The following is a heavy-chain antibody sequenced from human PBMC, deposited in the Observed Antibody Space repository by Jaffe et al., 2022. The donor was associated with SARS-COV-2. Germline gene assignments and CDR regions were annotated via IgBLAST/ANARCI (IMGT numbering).Heavy chain of an antibody. V-gene: IGHV4-61*08. J-gene: IGHJ6*03. CDR2: IFNSGST. CDR1: GGSVSSGDYR. CDR3: ARVRNSGYYPFSYYSYMDV. D-gene: IGHD5-12*01. Sequence: QVQLQESGPGLVKPSETLSLTCTVSGGSVSSGDYRWSWIRQPPGEGLEWVGYIFNSGSTNYNPSLKSRVTMSVDTSKNQFSLKLSSVAAADTAVYYCARVRNSGYYPFSYYSYMDVWGKGTTVTVSS.